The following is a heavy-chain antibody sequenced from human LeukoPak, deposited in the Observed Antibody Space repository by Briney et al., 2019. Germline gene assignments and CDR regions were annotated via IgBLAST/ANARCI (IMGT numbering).Heavy chain of an antibody. CDR3: ATRYASGPIADY. D-gene: IGHD3-10*01. CDR1: GFSFDDFA. V-gene: IGHV3-9*01. CDR2: ITWNGGTI. Sequence: GGSLRLSCAASGFSFDDFAMHWVRQAPGKGLEWVSGITWNGGTIDYADSVKGRFTISRDNAKNSLYLQMNSLGAEDTALYYCATRYASGPIADYWGQGTLVTVSS. J-gene: IGHJ4*02.